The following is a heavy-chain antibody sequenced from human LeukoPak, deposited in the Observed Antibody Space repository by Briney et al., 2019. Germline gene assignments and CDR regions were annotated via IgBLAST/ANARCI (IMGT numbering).Heavy chain of an antibody. D-gene: IGHD2-2*03. Sequence: GGSLRLSCAASGFTFSSYAMSWVRQAPGKGLEWVSAISGSGGSTYYADSVKGRFTISRDNSKNTLYLQMNSLRAEDTAVYYCAKVDKVVVPAAVYGMDVWGQGTTVTVSS. V-gene: IGHV3-23*01. CDR2: ISGSGGST. CDR3: AKVDKVVVPAAVYGMDV. J-gene: IGHJ6*02. CDR1: GFTFSSYA.